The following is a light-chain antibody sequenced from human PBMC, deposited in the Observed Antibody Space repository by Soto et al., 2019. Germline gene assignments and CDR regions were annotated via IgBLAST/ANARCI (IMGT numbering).Light chain of an antibody. CDR2: DAS. Sequence: IVMTQSPATLSVSPGERAPLSCRASQSVSNYLAWYQQKPGQAPRLLIYDASQRAAGVPTRFSGGGSGTDFTLSISSLQPEDFAVYYCQQRYDWVTFGGGTKVDIK. CDR3: QQRYDWVT. J-gene: IGKJ4*01. V-gene: IGKV3-11*01. CDR1: QSVSNY.